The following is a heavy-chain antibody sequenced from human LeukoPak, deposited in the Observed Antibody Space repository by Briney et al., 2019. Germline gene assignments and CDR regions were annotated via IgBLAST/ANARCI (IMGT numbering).Heavy chain of an antibody. D-gene: IGHD3-22*01. J-gene: IGHJ3*02. CDR2: IYYSGST. CDR3: ARDDRGLDAFDI. CDR1: GGSVSSGSYY. Sequence: SETLSLTCTVSGGSVSSGSYYWSWIRQPPGKGLEWIGYIYYSGSTNYNPSLKSRVTISVDTSKNQFSLELSSVTAADTAVYYCARDDRGLDAFDIWGQGTMVTVSS. V-gene: IGHV4-61*01.